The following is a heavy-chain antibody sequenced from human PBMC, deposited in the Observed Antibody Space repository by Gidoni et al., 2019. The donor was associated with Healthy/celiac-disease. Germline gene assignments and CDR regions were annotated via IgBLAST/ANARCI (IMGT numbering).Heavy chain of an antibody. CDR3: ARDLAPRDGRGWFDP. CDR2: IYYSGST. J-gene: IGHJ5*02. D-gene: IGHD3-10*01. V-gene: IGHV4-31*03. CDR1: GGSIRSGGYY. Sequence: QVQLQESGPGLVKPSQTLSLTCTVSGGSIRSGGYYWSWIRQHPGKGLEWIGYIYYSGSTYYNPSLKSRVTISVDTSKNQFSLKLSSVTAADTAVYYCARDLAPRDGRGWFDPWGQGTLVTVSS.